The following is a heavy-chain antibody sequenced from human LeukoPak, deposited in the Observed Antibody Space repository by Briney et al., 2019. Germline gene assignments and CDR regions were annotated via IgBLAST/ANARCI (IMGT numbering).Heavy chain of an antibody. CDR1: GYTFTSYA. D-gene: IGHD3-22*01. Sequence: ASVKVSCKASGYTFTSYAMNWVRQAPGQGLEWMGWINTNTGNPTYAQGFTGRFVLSLDTSVSTAYLQISSLKAEDTAVYYCAREAADSSGYYYGGADDWGQGTLVTVSS. CDR3: AREAADSSGYYYGGADD. V-gene: IGHV7-4-1*02. CDR2: INTNTGNP. J-gene: IGHJ4*02.